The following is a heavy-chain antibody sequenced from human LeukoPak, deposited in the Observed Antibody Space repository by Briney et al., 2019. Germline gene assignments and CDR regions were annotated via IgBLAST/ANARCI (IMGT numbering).Heavy chain of an antibody. Sequence: SETLSLTCTVSGGSISSYYWSWIRQPPGKGLEWIGYISDSGLTRYNPSLKSRVTMSVDTSKNLLSLRLRFVTAADTAMYYCARDGLTTSGENWFDPWGQGTLVTVSS. V-gene: IGHV4-59*01. CDR2: ISDSGLT. CDR1: GGSISSYY. CDR3: ARDGLTTSGENWFDP. J-gene: IGHJ5*02. D-gene: IGHD1-1*01.